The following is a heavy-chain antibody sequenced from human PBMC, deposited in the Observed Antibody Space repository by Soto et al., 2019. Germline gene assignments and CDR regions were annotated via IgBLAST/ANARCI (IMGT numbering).Heavy chain of an antibody. CDR3: ARADCSGGSCSYAFDI. CDR2: IYYSGST. CDR1: GGSISSGGYY. D-gene: IGHD2-15*01. Sequence: SETLSLTCTVSGGSISSGGYYWSWIRQHPGKGLEWIGYIYYSGSTYYNPSLKSRVTISVDTSKNQFSLKLSSVTAADTAVYYCARADCSGGSCSYAFDIWGQGTMVTVSS. V-gene: IGHV4-31*03. J-gene: IGHJ3*02.